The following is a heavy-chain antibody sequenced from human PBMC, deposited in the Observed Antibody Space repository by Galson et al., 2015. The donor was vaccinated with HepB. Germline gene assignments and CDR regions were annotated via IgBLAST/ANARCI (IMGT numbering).Heavy chain of an antibody. J-gene: IGHJ6*02. CDR1: GYTFTTYD. Sequence: SVKVSCKASGYTFTTYDMHWVRQAPGQRLEWMGWINAANGNTQYSQKFQGRVTITRDTSASTAYMALSSLRSEDTAVYYCARDWWSGPYTAMDVWGQGTTVTVSS. CDR2: INAANGNT. CDR3: ARDWWSGPYTAMDV. D-gene: IGHD2-15*01. V-gene: IGHV1-3*01.